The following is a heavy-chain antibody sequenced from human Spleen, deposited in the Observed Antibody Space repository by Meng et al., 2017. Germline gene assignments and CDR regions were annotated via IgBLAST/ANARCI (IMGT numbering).Heavy chain of an antibody. CDR2: ISGSGGST. J-gene: IGHJ3*02. CDR3: AKELLWFGELLHAGAFDI. D-gene: IGHD3-10*01. Sequence: GGSLRLSCAASGFTFSSYAMSWVRQAPGKGLEWVSAISGSGGSTYYADSVKGRFTISRDNSKNTLYLQMNSLRAEDTAVYYCAKELLWFGELLHAGAFDIWGQGTMVTVSS. V-gene: IGHV3-23*01. CDR1: GFTFSSYA.